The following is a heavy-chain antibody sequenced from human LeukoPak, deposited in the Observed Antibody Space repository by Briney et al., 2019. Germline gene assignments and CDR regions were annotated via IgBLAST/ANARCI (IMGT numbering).Heavy chain of an antibody. CDR1: GFTFSSYA. Sequence: PGGSLRLSCAASGFTFSSYAMIWVRQAPGKGLEWVSGISGSGGSTHYADSVKGRFTISRDNSKNTLSLQMNSLRAEDTAVYYCAKGPHVYYYYIDVWGKGTTVTVSS. CDR3: AKGPHVYYYYIDV. J-gene: IGHJ6*03. V-gene: IGHV3-23*01. D-gene: IGHD3-16*01. CDR2: ISGSGGST.